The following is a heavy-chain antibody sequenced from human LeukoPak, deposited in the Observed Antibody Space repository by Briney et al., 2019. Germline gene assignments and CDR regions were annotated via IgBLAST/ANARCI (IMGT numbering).Heavy chain of an antibody. J-gene: IGHJ4*02. CDR3: AGDFSLSRSSDY. CDR1: GFTFRTYS. V-gene: IGHV3-21*06. D-gene: IGHD2-15*01. Sequence: PGGSLRLSCAASGFTFRTYSMNWVRQAPGKGLEWVSSITGSSDFMSYADSVKGRFTISRDNARNSLYLQLNSLRAEDTAVYYCAGDFSLSRSSDYWDQGTLVTVSS. CDR2: ITGSSDFM.